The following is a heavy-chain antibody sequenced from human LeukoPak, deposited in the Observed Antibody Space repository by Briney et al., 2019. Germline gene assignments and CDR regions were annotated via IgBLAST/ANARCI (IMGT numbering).Heavy chain of an antibody. CDR3: ARGRGYSSGWYGY. J-gene: IGHJ4*02. CDR1: GHSISSGYY. V-gene: IGHV4-38-2*01. D-gene: IGHD6-19*01. Sequence: SETLSLTCAVSGHSISSGYYWGWIRQPPGKGLEWIGSIYHGGSTYYNPSLKSRVTKSVDTSKNQFSLKLSSVTAADTAVYYCARGRGYSSGWYGYWGQGTLVTVSS. CDR2: IYHGGST.